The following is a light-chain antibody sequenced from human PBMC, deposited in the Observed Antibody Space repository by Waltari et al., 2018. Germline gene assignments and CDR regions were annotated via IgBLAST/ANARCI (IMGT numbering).Light chain of an antibody. CDR3: AAWDDSLNGPGV. J-gene: IGLJ2*01. V-gene: IGLV1-44*01. CDR2: SNN. CDR1: SSNLGSNT. Sequence: QSVLTQPPSASGTPGQRVTISCSGSSSNLGSNTVHWYQQLPGTAPKLLIYSNNQRPSGVPDRFSGSKSGTSASLAISGLQSEDEADYYCAAWDDSLNGPGVFGGGTKLTVL.